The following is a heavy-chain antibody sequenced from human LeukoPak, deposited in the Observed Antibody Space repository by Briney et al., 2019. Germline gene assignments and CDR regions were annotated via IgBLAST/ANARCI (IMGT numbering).Heavy chain of an antibody. Sequence: GGSLRLSCAASGFTFSSYEMNWVRQAPGKGLEWVAVISYDGSNKYYADFVKGRFTISRDNSKNTLYLQMNSLRAEDTAVYYCAKLMGELHFDYWGQGTLVTVSS. CDR2: ISYDGSNK. CDR3: AKLMGELHFDY. CDR1: GFTFSSYE. V-gene: IGHV3-30*18. J-gene: IGHJ4*02. D-gene: IGHD3-16*01.